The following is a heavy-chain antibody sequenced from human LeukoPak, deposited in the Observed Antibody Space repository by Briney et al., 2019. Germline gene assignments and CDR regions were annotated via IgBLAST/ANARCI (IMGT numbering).Heavy chain of an antibody. CDR2: INPNSGGT. CDR1: GYTFTGYY. D-gene: IGHD6-19*01. V-gene: IGHV1-2*02. J-gene: IGHJ4*02. Sequence: ASVKVSCKASGYTFTGYYMHWVRQAPGQGLEWMGWINPNSGGTNYAQKFQDAVTLTRDTSIGTAYMEVHRLQPDDTAVCYCARSGFSTGFYLDFWGQGTLISVSS. CDR3: ARSGFSTGFYLDF.